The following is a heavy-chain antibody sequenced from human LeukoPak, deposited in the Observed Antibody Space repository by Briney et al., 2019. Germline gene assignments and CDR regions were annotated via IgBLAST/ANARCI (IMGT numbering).Heavy chain of an antibody. J-gene: IGHJ4*02. Sequence: PGGSLRLSCAASGFTFSSYSMNWVRQAPGKGLEWVSSISSSSSYIYYADSVKGRFTISRDNAKNSLYLQTNSLRAEDTAVYYCARAGTHSTSAYYFDYWGQGTLVTVSS. CDR3: ARAGTHSTSAYYFDY. CDR2: ISSSSSYI. CDR1: GFTFSSYS. V-gene: IGHV3-21*01. D-gene: IGHD6-6*01.